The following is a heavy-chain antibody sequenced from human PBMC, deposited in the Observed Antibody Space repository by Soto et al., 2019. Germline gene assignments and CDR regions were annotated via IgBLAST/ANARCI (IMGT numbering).Heavy chain of an antibody. CDR2: IDPTDSFT. Sequence: PGESLKISCKASGYKFTTFWLNWVRQTPGKGLEWLGRIDPTDSFTNYSPPFEGHVTISVDRSISTAYLQWNSLQASDTAIYYCASPASGGSRHGFEVWGQGTKVTVSS. V-gene: IGHV5-10-1*01. CDR1: GYKFTTFW. CDR3: ASPASGGSRHGFEV. D-gene: IGHD2-15*01. J-gene: IGHJ3*01.